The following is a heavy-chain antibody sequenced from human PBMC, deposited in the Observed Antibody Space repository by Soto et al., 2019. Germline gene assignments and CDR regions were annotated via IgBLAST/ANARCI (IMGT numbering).Heavy chain of an antibody. CDR2: IIPIFGTA. Sequence: SVKVSCKASGGTFSSYAISWVRQAPGQGLEWMGGIIPIFGTANYAQKFQGRVTITADESTSTAYMELSSLRSEDTAVYYCATRYVTISSSRDYFDSWGQGTLVTVSS. J-gene: IGHJ4*02. CDR3: ATRYVTISSSRDYFDS. CDR1: GGTFSSYA. V-gene: IGHV1-69*13. D-gene: IGHD3-3*01.